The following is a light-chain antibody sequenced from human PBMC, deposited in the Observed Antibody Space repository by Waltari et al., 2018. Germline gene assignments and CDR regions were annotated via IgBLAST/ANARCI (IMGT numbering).Light chain of an antibody. J-gene: IGLJ3*02. CDR3: QTGGHGTWV. CDR2: VNSDGSH. CDR1: RGHSSNI. Sequence: QLVLTQSPSASASLGASVKLTCTLRRGHSSNIVAWHPQQPETGPRYLMTVNSDGSHSKGDEIPDRFSGSSSGAERYRTIASLQSEDEADYYCQTGGHGTWVFGGGTKLTVL. V-gene: IGLV4-69*01.